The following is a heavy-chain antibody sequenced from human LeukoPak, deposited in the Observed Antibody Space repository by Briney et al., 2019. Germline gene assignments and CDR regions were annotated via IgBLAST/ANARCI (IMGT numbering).Heavy chain of an antibody. Sequence: SQTLSLTCAISGDSVSSNSAAWNWIRQSPSRDLEWLGRTFYRSKWYNDYIVSVESRININPDTSKNQFSLQLKSVTPEDTAMYYCAREEESSGWSFDYWGQGILVTVSS. CDR3: AREEESSGWSFDY. D-gene: IGHD6-19*01. CDR2: TFYRSKWYN. J-gene: IGHJ4*02. CDR1: GDSVSSNSAA. V-gene: IGHV6-1*01.